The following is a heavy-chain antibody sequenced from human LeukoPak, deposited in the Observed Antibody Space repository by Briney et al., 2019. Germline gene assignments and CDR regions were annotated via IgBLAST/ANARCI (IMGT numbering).Heavy chain of an antibody. Sequence: GGSLRLSCAASGFSFSSYAMSWVRQAPGKGLEWVSSVSESGDGTYYADSVMGRFIISRDNSRKTFHLQMDSLRADDTAIYYCAKGKVNHLGALDFWGQGTLVTVSS. J-gene: IGHJ4*02. CDR3: AKGKVNHLGALDF. D-gene: IGHD1-26*01. CDR2: VSESGDGT. CDR1: GFSFSSYA. V-gene: IGHV3-23*01.